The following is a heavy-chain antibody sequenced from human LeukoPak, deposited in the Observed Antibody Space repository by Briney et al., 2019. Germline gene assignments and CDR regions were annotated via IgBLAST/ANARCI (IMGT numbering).Heavy chain of an antibody. D-gene: IGHD2-21*02. CDR1: GGSFSGYY. Sequence: SETLSLTCAVYGGSFSGYYWSRIRQPPGKGLEWIGEINHSGSTNYNPSLKSRVTISVDTSKNQFSLKLSSVTAADTAVYYCARPSYCGGDCGFDPWGQGTLVTVSS. CDR3: ARPSYCGGDCGFDP. J-gene: IGHJ5*02. CDR2: INHSGST. V-gene: IGHV4-34*01.